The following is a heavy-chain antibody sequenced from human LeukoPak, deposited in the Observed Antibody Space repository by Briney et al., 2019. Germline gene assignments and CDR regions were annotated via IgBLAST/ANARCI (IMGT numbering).Heavy chain of an antibody. V-gene: IGHV4-61*02. J-gene: IGHJ5*02. CDR2: SYTSGST. Sequence: SQTLSHTCTVSGGSINSDSYQWSWIRQPAGKGMEWIGRSYTSGSTNYNPSLKNRATISVNTSKNQFSLKLTSVTAADTAVYYCARGRGGTYYWYDPWGQGTLVTVSS. CDR1: GGSINSDSYQ. CDR3: ARGRGGTYYWYDP. D-gene: IGHD1-26*01.